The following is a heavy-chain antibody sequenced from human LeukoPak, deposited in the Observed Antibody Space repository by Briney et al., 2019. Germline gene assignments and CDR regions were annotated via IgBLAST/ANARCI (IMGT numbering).Heavy chain of an antibody. J-gene: IGHJ4*02. Sequence: GESLKISCTGSGYTFTDYWIGWVRQMPGRGLEWMGIIYPGDSDTRSSPSFQGQVTISADKSISTAYLQWSSLKASDTAMYYCARREAGTTSRFDYWGQGSLVTVSS. CDR2: IYPGDSDT. D-gene: IGHD1-7*01. V-gene: IGHV5-51*01. CDR3: ARREAGTTSRFDY. CDR1: GYTFTDYW.